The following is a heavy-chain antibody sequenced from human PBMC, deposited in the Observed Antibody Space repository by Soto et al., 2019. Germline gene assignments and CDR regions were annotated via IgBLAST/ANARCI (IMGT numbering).Heavy chain of an antibody. Sequence: EVQLVESGGGLVQPGGSLKLSCAASGFTFSGAAMHWVRQASGQGLGWVGRIRSKANRYATAYAASVKGRVTISRDDSKDTAYLQMNSLKTEDTAVYYCTIHSSDLDYWGQGTLVTVSS. CDR3: TIHSSDLDY. J-gene: IGHJ4*02. CDR1: GFTFSGAA. CDR2: IRSKANRYAT. D-gene: IGHD6-19*01. V-gene: IGHV3-73*02.